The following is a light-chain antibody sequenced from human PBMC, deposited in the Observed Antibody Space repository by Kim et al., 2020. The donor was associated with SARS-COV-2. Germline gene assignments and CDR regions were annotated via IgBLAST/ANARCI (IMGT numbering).Light chain of an antibody. V-gene: IGLV2-14*04. CDR1: SSDIGGYNY. CDR3: NSYTSGNTRV. Sequence: QSITISCTGTSSDIGGYNYVSWYQQHPGNAPKLMIYDFSKRPAGVSVRFSGSKSGNTASLTISGLQAEDEADYYCNSYTSGNTRVFGTGTKVTVL. CDR2: DFS. J-gene: IGLJ1*01.